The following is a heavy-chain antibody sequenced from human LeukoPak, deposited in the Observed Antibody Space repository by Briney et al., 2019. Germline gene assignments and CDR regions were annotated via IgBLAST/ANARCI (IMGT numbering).Heavy chain of an antibody. Sequence: PSETLSLTCTVSDYSISSGYYWGWIRQPPGKGLEWIGSIYHSGSTYYNPSLKSRVTISVDTSKNQFSLKLSSVTAADTAVYYCARLVPAAATYYFDYWGQGTLVTVSS. CDR2: IYHSGST. CDR3: ARLVPAAATYYFDY. V-gene: IGHV4-38-2*02. J-gene: IGHJ4*02. D-gene: IGHD2-2*01. CDR1: DYSISSGYY.